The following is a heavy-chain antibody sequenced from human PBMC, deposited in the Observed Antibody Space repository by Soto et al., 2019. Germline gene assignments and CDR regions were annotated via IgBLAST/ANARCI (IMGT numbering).Heavy chain of an antibody. CDR3: LLLGVFDH. V-gene: IGHV1-8*01. Sequence: ASVKVSCKASGYTFTGYNINWVRQAPGQRLQSVAGSNSHKRNSDHAQESQGRLTVPRGPSISTAYMALSSLRSDDTAVYYCLLLGVFDHWGQGTLVTVSS. D-gene: IGHD3-3*01. CDR1: GYTFTGYN. J-gene: IGHJ4*02. CDR2: SNSHKRNS.